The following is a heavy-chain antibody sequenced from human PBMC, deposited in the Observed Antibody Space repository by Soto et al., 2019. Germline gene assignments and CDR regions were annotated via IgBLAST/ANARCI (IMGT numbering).Heavy chain of an antibody. Sequence: GGSLRLSCAASGFTFSSYAMSWVRQAPGKGLEWVSAISGSGGSTYYADSVKGRFTISRDNSKNTLYLQMNSLRAEDTAVYYCAKELVEYQLLSGMLNKLYYFDYWGQGTLVTVSS. CDR3: AKELVEYQLLSGMLNKLYYFDY. D-gene: IGHD2-2*01. CDR2: ISGSGGST. CDR1: GFTFSSYA. V-gene: IGHV3-23*01. J-gene: IGHJ4*02.